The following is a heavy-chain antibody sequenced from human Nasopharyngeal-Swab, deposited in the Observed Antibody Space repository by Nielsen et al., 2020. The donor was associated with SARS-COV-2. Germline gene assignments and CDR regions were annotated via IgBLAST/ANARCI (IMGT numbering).Heavy chain of an antibody. CDR1: GFTFSSYS. D-gene: IGHD6-19*01. V-gene: IGHV3-48*01. CDR2: ISSSSSTI. J-gene: IGHJ4*02. Sequence: GESLKISCAASGFTFSSYSMNWVRQAPGKGLEWVSYISSSSSTIYYADSVKGRFTISRDNAKNSLYLQMNSLRAEDTAVYYCAKKLSSGWYGPFDYWGQGTLVTVSS. CDR3: AKKLSSGWYGPFDY.